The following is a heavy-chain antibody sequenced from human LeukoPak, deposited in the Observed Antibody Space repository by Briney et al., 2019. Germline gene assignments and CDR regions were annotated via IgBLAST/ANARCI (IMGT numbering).Heavy chain of an antibody. D-gene: IGHD7-27*01. CDR3: ARDLNWGQVDY. CDR2: INGDGSAT. J-gene: IGHJ4*02. V-gene: IGHV3-74*01. CDR1: GFTFSGHW. Sequence: GGSLRLSCAASGFTFSGHWMYWLRQAPGKGLAWVSRINGDGSATNYAGSMKGRFTISRDNARNIVYLQMNSLREDDTAVYSCARDLNWGQVDYWGQGTLGTVSS.